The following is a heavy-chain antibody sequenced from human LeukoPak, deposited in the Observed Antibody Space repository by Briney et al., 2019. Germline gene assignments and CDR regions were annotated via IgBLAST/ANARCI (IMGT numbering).Heavy chain of an antibody. Sequence: SQTLSLTCAVSGASISSGGYSWGWLRQPRGKGLEWIVYSYHSGRTYYNPSLKSRVTISVDRSKNQFSLKLSSVTAADTAVYYCARARILYGMDVWGQGTTVTVSS. J-gene: IGHJ6*02. CDR2: SYHSGRT. CDR1: GASISSGGYS. V-gene: IGHV4-30-2*01. CDR3: ARARILYGMDV. D-gene: IGHD2-15*01.